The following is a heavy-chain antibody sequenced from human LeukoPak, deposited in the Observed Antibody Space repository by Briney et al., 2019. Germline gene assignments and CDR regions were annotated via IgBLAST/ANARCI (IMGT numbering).Heavy chain of an antibody. J-gene: IGHJ4*02. CDR2: ISGSGSNT. Sequence: GGSLRLSCAASGFTFRSYAMNWVRQAPGKGLEWVSVISGSGSNTYYADSVKGRFTISRDNSKDTLYLQMNSLRAEDTAVYYCATSFGPVIAAAGTGADWGQGTLVTVSS. CDR3: ATSFGPVIAAAGTGAD. V-gene: IGHV3-23*01. CDR1: GFTFRSYA. D-gene: IGHD6-13*01.